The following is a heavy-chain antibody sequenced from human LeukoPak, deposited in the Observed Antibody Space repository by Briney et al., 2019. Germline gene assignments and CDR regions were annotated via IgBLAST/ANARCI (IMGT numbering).Heavy chain of an antibody. CDR2: ISSSGSHI. CDR3: VREGRDGYKSLDY. CDR1: GFTLNSYI. V-gene: IGHV3-21*01. J-gene: IGHJ4*02. D-gene: IGHD5-24*01. Sequence: GAPRLSRAAPGFTLNSYIVHWVPQAPGEGLGWVSPISSSGSHIYYARSLKGRFTISRDNAKNSLYLQMNSLGAEDTAVYYCVREGRDGYKSLDYWGQGTLVTVSS.